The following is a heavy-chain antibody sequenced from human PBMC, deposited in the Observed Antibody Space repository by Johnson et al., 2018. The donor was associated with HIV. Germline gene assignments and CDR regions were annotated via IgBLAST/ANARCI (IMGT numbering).Heavy chain of an antibody. CDR3: ARDGKVGATPRRAFDI. J-gene: IGHJ3*02. CDR2: INQDGSEK. CDR1: GFTFSSYW. V-gene: IGHV3-7*05. D-gene: IGHD1-26*01. Sequence: VQLVESGGGLVQPGGSLRLSCAASGFTFSSYWMSWVRQAPGKGLEWVANINQDGSEKYYVDSVKGRFTISRDNAKNSLYLQMNSLRAEDTALYYCARDGKVGATPRRAFDIWGQGTMVTVSS.